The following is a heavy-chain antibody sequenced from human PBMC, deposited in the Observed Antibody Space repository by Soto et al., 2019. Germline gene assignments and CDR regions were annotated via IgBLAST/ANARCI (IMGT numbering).Heavy chain of an antibody. CDR2: IYDSGPT. CDR3: AQGGDHMDV. CDR1: GVSISTSY. Sequence: QVQLQESGPGLVKPSETLSLTCTVSGVSISTSYWSWIRQPPGRGLEWIGYIYDSGPTNYNPSLKGRPRTSVDMSKNQPSLSLSFVPAAATAVYYCAQGGDHMDVWGQAATVTVSS. D-gene: IGHD3-16*01. J-gene: IGHJ6*02. V-gene: IGHV4-59*01.